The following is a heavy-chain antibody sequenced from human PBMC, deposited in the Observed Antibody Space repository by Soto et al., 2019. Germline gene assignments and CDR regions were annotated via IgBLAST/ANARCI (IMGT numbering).Heavy chain of an antibody. J-gene: IGHJ4*02. D-gene: IGHD3-10*01. CDR2: IWYDGSNK. CDR1: GFTFSSYG. Sequence: GGSLRLSCAASGFTFSSYGMHWVRQAPGKGLEWVAVIWYDGSNKYYADSVKGRFTISRDNSKNTLYLQMNSLRAEDTAVYFCARPYYYGSGSYPKYWGQGTLVTVSS. CDR3: ARPYYYGSGSYPKY. V-gene: IGHV3-33*01.